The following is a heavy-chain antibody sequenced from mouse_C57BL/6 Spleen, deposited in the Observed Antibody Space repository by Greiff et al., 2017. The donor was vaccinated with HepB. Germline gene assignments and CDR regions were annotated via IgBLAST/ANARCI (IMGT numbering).Heavy chain of an antibody. CDR3: AIPPVAYDGYSHWYFDV. Sequence: QVQLQQPGAELVRPGSSVKLSCKASGYTFTSYWMDWVKQRPGQGLEWIGNIYPSDSETHYNQKFKDKATLTVDKSSRTAYMQLSSLTSEDSAVYYCAIPPVAYDGYSHWYFDVWGTGTTVTVSS. D-gene: IGHD2-3*01. CDR2: IYPSDSET. CDR1: GYTFTSYW. J-gene: IGHJ1*03. V-gene: IGHV1-61*01.